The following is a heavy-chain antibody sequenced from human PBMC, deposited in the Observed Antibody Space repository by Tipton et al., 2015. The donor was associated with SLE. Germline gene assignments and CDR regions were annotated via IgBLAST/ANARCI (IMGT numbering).Heavy chain of an antibody. Sequence: TLSLTCAVSGYSIGSGYYWGWIRQPPGKGLEWIAYIYHSGSTYYNPSLKSRVTISVDTSKNQFSLTLSSVTAADTAVYYCASSCGGDCYFGFDYWGQGTLVTVSS. CDR3: ASSCGGDCYFGFDY. D-gene: IGHD2-21*01. V-gene: IGHV4-38-2*01. J-gene: IGHJ4*02. CDR1: GYSIGSGYY. CDR2: IYHSGST.